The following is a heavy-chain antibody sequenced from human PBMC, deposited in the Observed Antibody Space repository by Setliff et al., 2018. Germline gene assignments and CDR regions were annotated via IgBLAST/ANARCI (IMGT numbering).Heavy chain of an antibody. J-gene: IGHJ3*02. CDR2: IYYSGST. D-gene: IGHD2-21*01. CDR1: GASISSGGYY. V-gene: IGHV4-31*03. CDR3: ARVSMVIAIRNAFDI. Sequence: SETLSLTCTVSGASISSGGYYWSWIRQHPGKGLEWIGYIYYSGSTYYNPSLKSRVTISVDTSKNQFSLKLSSVTAADTAVYYCARVSMVIAIRNAFDIWGQGTMVTVSS.